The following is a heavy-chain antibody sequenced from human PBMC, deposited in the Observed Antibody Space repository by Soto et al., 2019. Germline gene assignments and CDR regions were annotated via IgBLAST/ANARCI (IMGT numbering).Heavy chain of an antibody. V-gene: IGHV4-34*01. D-gene: IGHD3-3*01. J-gene: IGHJ6*02. CDR3: ARGIKVLRFLEWLLNYGMDV. CDR1: GGSFSGYY. CDR2: INHSGST. Sequence: PSETLSLTCAVYGGSFSGYYWSWIRQPPGKGLEWIGEINHSGSTNYNPSLKSRVTISVDTSKNQFSLKLSSVTAADTAVYYCARGIKVLRFLEWLLNYGMDVWGQGTTVTVSS.